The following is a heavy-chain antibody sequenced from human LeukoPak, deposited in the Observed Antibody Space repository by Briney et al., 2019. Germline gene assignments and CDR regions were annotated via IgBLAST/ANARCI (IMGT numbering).Heavy chain of an antibody. J-gene: IGHJ6*02. CDR2: IYPGDSDT. D-gene: IGHD5-12*01. CDR3: ARLLWLRYYYYGMDV. CDR1: GFDFTRDW. V-gene: IGHV5-51*01. Sequence: PGESLKISCRFSGFDFTRDWIGWVRLMPGKGLEWMGIIYPGDSDTRYSPSFQGQVTISADKSISTAYLQWSSLKASDTAMYYCARLLWLRYYYYGMDVWGQGTTVTVSS.